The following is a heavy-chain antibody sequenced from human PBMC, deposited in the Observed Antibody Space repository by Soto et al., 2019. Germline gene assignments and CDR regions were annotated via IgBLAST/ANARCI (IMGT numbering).Heavy chain of an antibody. CDR2: IYYSGST. CDR3: ARHGYYYDSSGYSQNYFDY. D-gene: IGHD3-22*01. CDR1: TVAISNYY. V-gene: IGHV4-59*08. Sequence: SETLSLTCTVSTVAISNYYWSWVRQPPGKGLEWTGYIYYSGSTNYNPSLKSRVTISVDTSKNQFSLKLSSVTAADTAVYYCARHGYYYDSSGYSQNYFDYWGQGTLVTVSS. J-gene: IGHJ4*02.